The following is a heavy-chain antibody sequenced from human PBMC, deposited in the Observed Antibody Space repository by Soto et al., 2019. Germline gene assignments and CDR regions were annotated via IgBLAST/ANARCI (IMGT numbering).Heavy chain of an antibody. CDR2: ISAYNGNR. J-gene: IGHJ6*03. D-gene: IGHD6-6*01. Sequence: QVPLVQSGPEVKKPGASVKVSCKASGYIFTSYGISWVRQAPGQGLEWMGWISAYNGNRNFAQKLQGSVTMTTDTSTSTAYMELRSLRSDDTAVYYCAKSREPPPARTPYGPYYMDAWGKGSTVSVSS. CDR1: GYIFTSYG. CDR3: AKSREPPPARTPYGPYYMDA. V-gene: IGHV1-18*01.